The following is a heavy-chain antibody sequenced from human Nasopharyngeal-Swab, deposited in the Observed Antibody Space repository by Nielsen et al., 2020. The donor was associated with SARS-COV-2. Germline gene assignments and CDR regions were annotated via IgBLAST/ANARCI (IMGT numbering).Heavy chain of an antibody. CDR3: ARGGPGLELFSRFDP. CDR2: IYYSGST. Sequence: RQPPGKGLEWIGYIYYSGSTNYNPSLKSRVTISVDTSKNQFSLKLSSVTAADTAVHYCARGGPGLELFSRFDPWGQGTLVTVSS. D-gene: IGHD1-7*01. V-gene: IGHV4-59*01. J-gene: IGHJ5*02.